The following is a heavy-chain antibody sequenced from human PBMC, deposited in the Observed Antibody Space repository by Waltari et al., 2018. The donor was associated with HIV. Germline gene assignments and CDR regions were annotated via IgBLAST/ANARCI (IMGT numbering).Heavy chain of an antibody. J-gene: IGHJ6*02. CDR1: GGSISSGSYY. CDR3: AAYYYDSSGYGGYYYGMDV. CDR2: IYTRGST. V-gene: IGHV4-61*02. Sequence: QVQLQEWGPGLVKPSQTLSLTCTVSGGSISSGSYYWSWIRQPAGKGLEWLGRIYTRGSTNYNPALKSRVTISVDTSKNQFSLKLSSVTAADTAVYYCAAYYYDSSGYGGYYYGMDVWGQGTTVTVSS. D-gene: IGHD3-22*01.